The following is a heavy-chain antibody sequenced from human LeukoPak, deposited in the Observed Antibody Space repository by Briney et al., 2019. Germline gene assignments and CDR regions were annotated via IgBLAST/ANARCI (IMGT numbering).Heavy chain of an antibody. D-gene: IGHD1-14*01. CDR1: GGSISSYY. V-gene: IGHV4-59*12. Sequence: SETLSLTCTVSGGSISSYYWSWIRQPPGKGLEWIGYIYYSGSTNYNPSLKSRVTMSVDTSKNQFSLKLSSVTAADTAVYYCARAAGATAADDYWGQGTLVTVSS. CDR2: IYYSGST. J-gene: IGHJ4*02. CDR3: ARAAGATAADDY.